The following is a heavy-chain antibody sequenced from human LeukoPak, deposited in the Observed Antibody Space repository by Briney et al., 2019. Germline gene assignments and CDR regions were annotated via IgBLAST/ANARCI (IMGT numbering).Heavy chain of an antibody. CDR2: IRSKAYGGTT. CDR1: GFTFGDYA. D-gene: IGHD5-24*01. J-gene: IGHJ4*02. V-gene: IGHV3-49*04. CDR3: EVEMATIMPLVTDY. Sequence: GGSLRLSCTASGFTFGDYAMSWVRQAPGKGLEWVGFIRSKAYGGTTEYAASVKGRFTISRDDSKSIAYLQMNSLKTEDTAVYYCEVEMATIMPLVTDYWGQGTLVTVSS.